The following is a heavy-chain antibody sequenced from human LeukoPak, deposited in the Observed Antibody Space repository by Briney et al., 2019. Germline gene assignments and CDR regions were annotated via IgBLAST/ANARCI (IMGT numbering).Heavy chain of an antibody. CDR2: IYYSGST. CDR1: GGSFSGYY. Sequence: KPSETLSLTCAVYGGSFSGYYWSWIRQPPGKGLEWIRYIYYSGSTNYNPSLKSRVTISVDTSKNQFSLKLSSVTAADTAVYYCAREAPYYSFDYWGQGTLVTVSS. D-gene: IGHD1-26*01. V-gene: IGHV4-59*01. J-gene: IGHJ4*02. CDR3: AREAPYYSFDY.